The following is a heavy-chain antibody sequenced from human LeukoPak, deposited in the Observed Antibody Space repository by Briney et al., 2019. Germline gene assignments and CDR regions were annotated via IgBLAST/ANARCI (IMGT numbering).Heavy chain of an antibody. CDR2: INPNSGGT. D-gene: IGHD3-10*01. V-gene: IGHV1-2*02. J-gene: IGHJ4*02. Sequence: ASVKVSCKASGYTFTGYYMHWVRQAPGQGLEWMGWINPNSGGTNYAQKFQGRVTMTRDTSISTAYMELSRLRSDDTAVYYCARDPAWFAGVPSDYWGQGTLVTVSS. CDR3: ARDPAWFAGVPSDY. CDR1: GYTFTGYY.